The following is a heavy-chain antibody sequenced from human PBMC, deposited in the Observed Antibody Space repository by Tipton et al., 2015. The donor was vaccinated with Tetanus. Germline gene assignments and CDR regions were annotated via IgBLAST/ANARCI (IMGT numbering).Heavy chain of an antibody. D-gene: IGHD6-13*01. CDR1: AYAFTSYD. V-gene: IGHV1-8*01. J-gene: IGHJ4*02. Sequence: QLVQSGAEVKKPGASVKISCKAFAYAFTSYDLNWVRQATGQGLEWLGYMNPNTGHAGYAQKFQGRVTMTSNISITTAYMELRNLRSADTAVYYCARGNRGSSWFLWGQGTLVTVSS. CDR3: ARGNRGSSWFL. CDR2: MNPNTGHA.